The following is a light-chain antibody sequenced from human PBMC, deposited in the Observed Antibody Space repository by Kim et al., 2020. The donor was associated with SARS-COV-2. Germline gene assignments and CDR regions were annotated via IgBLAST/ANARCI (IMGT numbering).Light chain of an antibody. J-gene: IGKJ4*01. Sequence: EIVLTQSPATLSVSPGERVNLSCRASQSVSSKLAWYQQKPGQAPRLLMYGASNRATGIPARFSGSGSGTEFTLTISSLQSEDFAVYYCQQYDNWPTLTFGGGTKVDIK. CDR1: QSVSSK. CDR2: GAS. CDR3: QQYDNWPTLT. V-gene: IGKV3D-15*01.